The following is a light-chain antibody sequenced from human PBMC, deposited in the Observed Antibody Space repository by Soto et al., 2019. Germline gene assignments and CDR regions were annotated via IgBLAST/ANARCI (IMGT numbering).Light chain of an antibody. J-gene: IGKJ1*01. Sequence: IVVSQSRATLSVSPGERATLSCRASQIVNTNSASYQQTPVQGPSLLIYDASTSATGIQARFRGSASATEFTLTISSLQSDDVAAYYCQQYNNGASGTFGQGTKVDIK. CDR2: DAS. V-gene: IGKV3-15*01. CDR1: QIVNTN. CDR3: QQYNNGASGT.